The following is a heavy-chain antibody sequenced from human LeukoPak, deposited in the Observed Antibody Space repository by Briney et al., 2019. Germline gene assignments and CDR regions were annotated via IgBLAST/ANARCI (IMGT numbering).Heavy chain of an antibody. CDR3: ARAGVLDPFDY. V-gene: IGHV4-34*01. Sequence: SETLSLTCAVYGGSFSGYYWSWIRQPPGKGLEWIGEINHSGSTNYNPSLKSRVTISVDTSKNQFSLKLSSVTAADTAVYYCARAGVLDPFDYWGQGTLVTVS. CDR2: INHSGST. D-gene: IGHD3/OR15-3a*01. J-gene: IGHJ4*02. CDR1: GGSFSGYY.